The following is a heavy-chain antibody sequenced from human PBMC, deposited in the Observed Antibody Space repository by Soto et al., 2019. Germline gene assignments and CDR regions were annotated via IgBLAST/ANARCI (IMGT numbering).Heavy chain of an antibody. CDR2: IRSDGSNI. CDR1: GTIFSGYG. V-gene: IGHV3-30*02. Sequence: GGSLRLSCTASGTIFSGYGMHWVRQAPGKGLEWVALIRSDGSNIQYADSVKGRFTISRDNSRKILYLQMDSLRADDTAVYYCARDGVGATTYFGYLDYWGQGAPVTVSS. D-gene: IGHD1-26*01. J-gene: IGHJ4*02. CDR3: ARDGVGATTYFGYLDY.